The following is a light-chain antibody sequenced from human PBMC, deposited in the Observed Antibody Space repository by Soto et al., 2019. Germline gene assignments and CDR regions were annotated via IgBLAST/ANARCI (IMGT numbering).Light chain of an antibody. V-gene: IGLV2-14*01. Sequence: QSVLTQPASVSGSPGQSITISCTGTSGDIGGYNYVSWYQQHPGKAPKLLISEVTNRPSGVSNRFSGSKSGNTPSLTISGLQAEDEADYYCSSYTTNITPVVFGGGTQLTVL. J-gene: IGLJ2*01. CDR3: SSYTTNITPVV. CDR2: EVT. CDR1: SGDIGGYNY.